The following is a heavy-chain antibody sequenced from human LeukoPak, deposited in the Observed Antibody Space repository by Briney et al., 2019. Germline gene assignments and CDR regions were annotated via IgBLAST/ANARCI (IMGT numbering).Heavy chain of an antibody. CDR1: GGSFSGYY. Sequence: PSETLSLTCAVYGGSFSGYYWSWIRQPPGKGLEWIGEINHSGSTNYNPSLKSRVTISVDTSKNQFSLKLSSVTAADTAVYYCAATGSPTYNWFDPWGQGTLVTVSS. CDR2: INHSGST. D-gene: IGHD3-10*01. V-gene: IGHV4-34*01. J-gene: IGHJ5*02. CDR3: AATGSPTYNWFDP.